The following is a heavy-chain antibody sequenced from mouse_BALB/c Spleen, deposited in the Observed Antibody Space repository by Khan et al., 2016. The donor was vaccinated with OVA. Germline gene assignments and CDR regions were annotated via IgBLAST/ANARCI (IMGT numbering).Heavy chain of an antibody. D-gene: IGHD1-1*01. CDR3: ARITEK. CDR2: IDPPNGNT. J-gene: IGHJ2*01. CDR1: GLTIKDTY. Sequence: EVQLQESGAELVKSGATVKLSCTASGLTIKDTYMHWLKQWPEQGLEWIGRIDPPNGNTKYDPKFQGKATITAYTISNKSYQQPTSGKSEDTAVYYCARITEKWGQGTTLTVSS. V-gene: IGHV14-3*02.